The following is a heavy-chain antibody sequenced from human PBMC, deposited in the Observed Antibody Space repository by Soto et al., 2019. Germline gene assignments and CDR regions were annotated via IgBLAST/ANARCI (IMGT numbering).Heavy chain of an antibody. J-gene: IGHJ3*02. CDR2: ISGSGGST. D-gene: IGHD2-15*01. V-gene: IGHV3-23*01. CDR1: GFTFSSYA. CDR3: AKDVVVVAGTAHDAFDI. Sequence: EVQLLESGGGLVQPGGSLRLSCAASGFTFSSYAMSWVRQAPGKGLEWVSAISGSGGSTYYADSVKGRFTISRDNSKNTLYLQMNSLRAEDTAVYYCAKDVVVVAGTAHDAFDIWGQGTMVTVSS.